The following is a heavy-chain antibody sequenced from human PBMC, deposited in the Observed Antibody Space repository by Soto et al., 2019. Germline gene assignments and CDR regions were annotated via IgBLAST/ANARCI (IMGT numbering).Heavy chain of an antibody. CDR2: IYYSGST. CDR1: GGSISSGGYY. J-gene: IGHJ4*02. D-gene: IGHD3-22*01. Sequence: NPSETLSLTCTVSGGSISSGGYYWSWIRQHPGKGLEWIGYIYYSGSTYYNPSLKSRVTISVDTSKNQFSLKLSSVTAADTAVYYCATTTYDSSGYYFDYWGQGTLVTVSS. V-gene: IGHV4-31*03. CDR3: ATTTYDSSGYYFDY.